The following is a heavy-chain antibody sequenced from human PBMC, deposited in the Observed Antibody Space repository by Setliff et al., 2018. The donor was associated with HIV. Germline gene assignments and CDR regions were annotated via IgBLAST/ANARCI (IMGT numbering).Heavy chain of an antibody. V-gene: IGHV3-20*04. J-gene: IGHJ4*02. CDR1: GFTFDDYG. CDR3: ARDRKSGNYYYFDD. CDR2: INWNGGSI. Sequence: PGGSLRLSCAASGFTFDDYGMSWVRQAPGRGLEWVSGINWNGGSISYVDSVKGRFTISRDNAKNSLYLQMSSLRAEDTALYYCARDRKSGNYYYFDDWGQGTLVTVSS. D-gene: IGHD1-7*01.